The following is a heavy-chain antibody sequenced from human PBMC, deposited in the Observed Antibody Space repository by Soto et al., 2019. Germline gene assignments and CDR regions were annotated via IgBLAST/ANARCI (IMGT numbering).Heavy chain of an antibody. CDR2: MNPNSGNT. CDR3: ARWAVRGVITP. V-gene: IGHV1-8*01. D-gene: IGHD3-10*01. Sequence: ASVKVSCKASGYTFTNYDINWERQATGQGLEWMGWMNPNSGNTGYAQKFQGRVTMTRDTSMSTAYMELSSLTSEDTAVYYCARWAVRGVITPWGQGTTVTVSS. J-gene: IGHJ6*02. CDR1: GYTFTNYD.